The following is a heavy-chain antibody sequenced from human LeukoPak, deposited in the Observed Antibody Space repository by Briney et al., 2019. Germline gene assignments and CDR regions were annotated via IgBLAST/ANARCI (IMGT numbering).Heavy chain of an antibody. V-gene: IGHV4-34*01. D-gene: IGHD6-6*01. CDR1: GVSFSDYQ. J-gene: IGHJ5*02. CDR3: ARDTSIAGFDP. CDR2: INHTGST. Sequence: SETLSLTCSVYGVSFSDYQWSWIRQPPGKGLEWIGEINHTGSTNYNPSLKSRVTISVDKSKNQFSLKLSSVTAADTAVYYCARDTSIAGFDPWGQGTLVTVSS.